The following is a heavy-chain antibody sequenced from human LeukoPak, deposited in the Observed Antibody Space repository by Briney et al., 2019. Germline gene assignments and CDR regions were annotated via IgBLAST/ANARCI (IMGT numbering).Heavy chain of an antibody. Sequence: PGGSLRLSCAASGFTFSSYVMSWVRQAPGKGLEWVANIKQDGSEKYYVDSVKGRFTISRDNAKNSLYLQMNSLRSEDTAVYYCASPYGDFDAFDIWGQGTMVTVSS. V-gene: IGHV3-7*03. D-gene: IGHD4-17*01. J-gene: IGHJ3*02. CDR3: ASPYGDFDAFDI. CDR2: IKQDGSEK. CDR1: GFTFSSYV.